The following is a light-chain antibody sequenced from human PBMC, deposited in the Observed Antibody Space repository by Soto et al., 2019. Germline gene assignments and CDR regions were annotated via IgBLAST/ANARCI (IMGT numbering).Light chain of an antibody. Sequence: QSALTQPASVSGSPGQSITISCTGTSSDVGRYNIVSWYQQHPGKAPKLMIYEGSKRPSGVSNRFSGSKSGNTASLTISGLQAEDEADYYCCSYAGSSTVLVFGGGTQLTVL. V-gene: IGLV2-23*01. CDR2: EGS. J-gene: IGLJ2*01. CDR3: CSYAGSSTVLV. CDR1: SSDVGRYNI.